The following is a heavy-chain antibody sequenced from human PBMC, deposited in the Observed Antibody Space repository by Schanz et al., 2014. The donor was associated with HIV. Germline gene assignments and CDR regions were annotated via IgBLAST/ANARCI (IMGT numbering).Heavy chain of an antibody. CDR3: AREGATGYITY. Sequence: QVQPVESGGGVVQPGRSQRLSCAASGFIFSSYGMHWVRQAPGKGLEWVAVISYDGSSKYYADSVQGRFTITRDNSKSTLYLQMSSLRAEDTAVYYCAREGATGYITYWGQGTLVTVSS. CDR1: GFIFSSYG. D-gene: IGHD5-18*01. CDR2: ISYDGSSK. J-gene: IGHJ4*02. V-gene: IGHV3-30*03.